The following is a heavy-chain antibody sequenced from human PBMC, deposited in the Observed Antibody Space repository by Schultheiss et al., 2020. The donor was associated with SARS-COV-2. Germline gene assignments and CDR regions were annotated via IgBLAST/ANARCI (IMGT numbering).Heavy chain of an antibody. J-gene: IGHJ4*02. CDR2: INHSGST. CDR3: ARLAYSSSVFYDY. CDR1: GGSFSGYY. V-gene: IGHV4-34*01. D-gene: IGHD6-6*01. Sequence: SETLSLTCAVYGGSFSGYYWSWIRQPPGKGLEWIGEINHSGSTNYNPSLKSRVTISVDTSKNQFSLKLSSVTAADTAVYYCARLAYSSSVFYDYWGQGTLVTVSS.